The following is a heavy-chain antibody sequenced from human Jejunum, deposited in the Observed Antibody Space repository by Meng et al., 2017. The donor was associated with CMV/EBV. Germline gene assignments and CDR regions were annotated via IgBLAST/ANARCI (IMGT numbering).Heavy chain of an antibody. CDR3: ARGPGASTREGFDH. Sequence: QVQPQESGPGLVKPSETLSLTCTVSGGSINNYYWSWIRQSAGKGLEWIGRFYSSDTYNYHPSLNSRVTMSLDTSKKQFSLILSSVTAADTARYYCARGPGASTREGFDHWGLGTLVTVSS. CDR1: GGSINNYY. D-gene: IGHD1-26*01. V-gene: IGHV4-4*07. J-gene: IGHJ4*02. CDR2: FYSSDTY.